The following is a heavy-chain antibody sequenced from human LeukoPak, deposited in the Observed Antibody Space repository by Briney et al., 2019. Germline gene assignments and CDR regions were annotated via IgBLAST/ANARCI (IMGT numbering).Heavy chain of an antibody. CDR1: GFTFSSYA. V-gene: IGHV3-30*04. J-gene: IGHJ4*02. D-gene: IGHD5-24*01. CDR3: AREEVEMATIGDY. CDR2: ISYDGSNK. Sequence: PGGSLRLSCAASGFTFSSYAMHWVRQAPGKGLEWVAVISYDGSNKYYADSVKGRFTVSRDNSKNTLYLQMNSLRAEDTAVYYCAREEVEMATIGDYWGQGTLVTVSS.